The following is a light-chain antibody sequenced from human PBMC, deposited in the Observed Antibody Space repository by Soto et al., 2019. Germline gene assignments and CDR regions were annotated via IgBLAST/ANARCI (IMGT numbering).Light chain of an antibody. CDR1: SSDVGGYNY. CDR3: DSYTSGSSYV. Sequence: QSAVTHPASVSGSPGQSTTIACTGTSSDVGGYNYLSWYQQAPVKAPKLMIYDVSYRPARVSDLFSGSKSGTTAYPTIPGLQSEGEADYYCDSYTSGSSYVLGTGTKVTVL. CDR2: DVS. J-gene: IGLJ1*01. V-gene: IGLV2-14*01.